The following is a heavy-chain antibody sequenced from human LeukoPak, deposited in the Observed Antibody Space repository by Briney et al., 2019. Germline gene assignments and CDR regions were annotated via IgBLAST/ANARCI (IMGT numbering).Heavy chain of an antibody. CDR3: ARVSGSYCAGIGY. D-gene: IGHD1-26*01. V-gene: IGHV3-30-3*01. CDR1: GFTFSSYA. J-gene: IGHJ4*02. CDR2: ISYDGSNK. Sequence: GGSLRLSCAASGFTFSSYAMHWVRQAPGKGLEWVAVISYDGSNKYYADSVKGRFTISRDNSKNTLYLQMNSLRAEDTAVYYCARVSGSYCAGIGYWGQGTLVTVSS.